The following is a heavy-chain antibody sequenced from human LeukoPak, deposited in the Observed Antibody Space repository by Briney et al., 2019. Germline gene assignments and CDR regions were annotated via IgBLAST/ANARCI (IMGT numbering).Heavy chain of an antibody. CDR3: AKYDYYSSGIH. CDR2: ISGSGDST. Sequence: GGSLRLSCAASGFTFSSYAMSWVRKVPGKGLEWVSAISGSGDSTYYADSVKGRFTISRDNSKSTLYVQMNSLRAEGTAVYYCAKYDYYSSGIHWCQGTLVTVSS. CDR1: GFTFSSYA. V-gene: IGHV3-23*01. J-gene: IGHJ4*02. D-gene: IGHD3-10*01.